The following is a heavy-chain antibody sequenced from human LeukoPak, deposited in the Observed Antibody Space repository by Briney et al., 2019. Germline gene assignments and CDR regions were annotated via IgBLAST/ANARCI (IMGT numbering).Heavy chain of an antibody. V-gene: IGHV3-53*01. CDR1: GFTVSSIH. CDR2: IWSGGNT. D-gene: IGHD6-19*01. J-gene: IGHJ6*02. Sequence: GGSLRLSCAASGFTVSSIHMTWVRQAPGKGLECVSIIWSGGNTDYADSVKGRFTISRDNSKNTLYLQMNSLRAEDTAMYFCATRQRAGYYYGMDVWGQGTTVTVSS. CDR3: ATRQRAGYYYGMDV.